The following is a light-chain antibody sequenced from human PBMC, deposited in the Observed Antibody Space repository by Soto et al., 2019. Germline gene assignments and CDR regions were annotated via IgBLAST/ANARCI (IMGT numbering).Light chain of an antibody. V-gene: IGKV1-33*01. Sequence: EILMTQSTSFLSACVGDGVSIXCQASQGINNYLNWYQQTPGKAHKPLIYAASNVKEGGPSRFSGSGSETDFSCTINSLQHEDIATYYGQQYDTLPIAVGQGTRLEIK. CDR2: AAS. CDR3: QQYDTLPIA. J-gene: IGKJ5*01. CDR1: QGINNY.